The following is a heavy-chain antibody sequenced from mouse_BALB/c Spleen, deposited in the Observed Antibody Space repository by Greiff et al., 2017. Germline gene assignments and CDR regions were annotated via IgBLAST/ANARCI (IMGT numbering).Heavy chain of an antibody. CDR1: GFTFSDYY. J-gene: IGHJ4*01. CDR3: ARLGITTVVATDYAMDY. D-gene: IGHD1-1*01. V-gene: IGHV5-4*02. CDR2: ISDGGSYT. Sequence: EVQVVESGGGLVKPGGSLKLSCAASGFTFSDYYMYWVRQTPEKRLEWVATISDGGSYTYYPDSVKGRFTISRDNAKNNLYLQMSSLKSEDTAMYYCARLGITTVVATDYAMDYWGQGTSVTVSS.